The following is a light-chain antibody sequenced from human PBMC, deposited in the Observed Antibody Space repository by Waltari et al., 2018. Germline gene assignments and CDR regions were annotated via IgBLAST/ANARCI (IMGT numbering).Light chain of an antibody. Sequence: QSALTQPASVSGSPGQSITISCTGSSSDVGSSNLVSWYLQHPGKAPKLIIYGVSKRREGGSIGFSGSKPGNTASLTISGLQAEDEADYYCYSYAGGSVFGTGTKVTVL. V-gene: IGLV2-23*02. CDR1: SSDVGSSNL. CDR3: YSYAGGSV. CDR2: GVS. J-gene: IGLJ1*01.